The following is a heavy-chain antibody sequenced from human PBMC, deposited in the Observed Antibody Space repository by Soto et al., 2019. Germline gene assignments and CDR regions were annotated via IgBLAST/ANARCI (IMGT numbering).Heavy chain of an antibody. Sequence: ASVKVSCKASGYTFTRYYMHWVLQAPGQGLEWMGIINPSGGSTSYAQKFQGRVTMTRDTSTSTVYMELSSLRSEDMAVYYCARDFVVVPSAWYYFDYWGQGTLVTVSS. V-gene: IGHV1-46*03. CDR1: GYTFTRYY. J-gene: IGHJ4*02. D-gene: IGHD2-2*01. CDR2: INPSGGST. CDR3: ARDFVVVPSAWYYFDY.